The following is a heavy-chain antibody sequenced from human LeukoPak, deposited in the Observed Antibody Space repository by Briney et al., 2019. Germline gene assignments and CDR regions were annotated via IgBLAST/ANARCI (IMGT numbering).Heavy chain of an antibody. J-gene: IGHJ3*02. CDR2: IYPGDSGI. V-gene: IGHV5-51*01. CDR1: GYIFTSYS. Sequence: GESLKISCKGSGYIFTSYSIGWVRQMPGKDLEWMGTIYPGDSGIRYSPSFQGQVTISVDKSISTAYLQWNSLRASDNAMYYCAKRRAGYNLYAFDIWGQGTMVTVSS. CDR3: AKRRAGYNLYAFDI. D-gene: IGHD5-24*01.